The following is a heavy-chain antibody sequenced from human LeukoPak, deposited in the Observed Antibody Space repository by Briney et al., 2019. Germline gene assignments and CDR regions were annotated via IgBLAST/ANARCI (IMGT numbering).Heavy chain of an antibody. CDR3: ARHLPRALFDY. CDR1: GGSISSSSYY. Sequence: PSETLSLTCTVSGGSISSSSYYWGWIRQPPGKGLEWIGSIYYSGSTYYNPSLKSRVTISVDTSKNQFSLKMSSVTAADTAVYYCARHLPRALFDYWGQGTLVTVSS. CDR2: IYYSGST. V-gene: IGHV4-39*01. J-gene: IGHJ4*02.